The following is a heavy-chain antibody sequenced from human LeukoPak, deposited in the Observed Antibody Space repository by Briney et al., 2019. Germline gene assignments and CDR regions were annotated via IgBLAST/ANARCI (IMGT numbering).Heavy chain of an antibody. J-gene: IGHJ4*02. CDR1: GFTFSTYA. V-gene: IGHV3-30-3*01. D-gene: IGHD6-19*01. CDR2: ISYDGSNK. Sequence: PGRSLRLSCEASGFTFSTYAMHWVRQAPGKGLEWVAVISYDGSNKYYADSVKGRFTISRDNSKNTLYLQMNSLRAEDTAVYYCARVPLRRGWYGYFDYWARGTLVTVSS. CDR3: ARVPLRRGWYGYFDY.